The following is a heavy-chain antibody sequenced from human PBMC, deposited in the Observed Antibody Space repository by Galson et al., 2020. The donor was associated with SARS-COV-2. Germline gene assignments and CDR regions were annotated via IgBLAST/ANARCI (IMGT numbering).Heavy chain of an antibody. Sequence: GGSLRLSCEVSGFTFNSYTMTWVRQAPGKGPEWVSSISSNSEYIYYEDSLKGRFTITRGNAKNSLYLQINSLRAEDTAVYYCAREASWAMFGMDVWGQGTTVTVSS. CDR1: GFTFNSYT. V-gene: IGHV3-21*01. D-gene: IGHD1-26*01. J-gene: IGHJ6*02. CDR2: ISSNSEYI. CDR3: AREASWAMFGMDV.